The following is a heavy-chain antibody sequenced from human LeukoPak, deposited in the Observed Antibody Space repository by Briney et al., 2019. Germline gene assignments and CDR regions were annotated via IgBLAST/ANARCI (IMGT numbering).Heavy chain of an antibody. D-gene: IGHD4-23*01. CDR2: IIPILGIA. CDR1: GGTFSSYA. CDR3: ARDSRATVVTGEDY. V-gene: IGHV1-69*04. Sequence: ASVKVSCKASGGTFSSYAISWVRQAPGRGLEWMGRIIPILGIANYAQKFQGRVTITADKSTSTAYMELSSLRSEDTAVYYCARDSRATVVTGEDYWGQGTLVTVSS. J-gene: IGHJ4*02.